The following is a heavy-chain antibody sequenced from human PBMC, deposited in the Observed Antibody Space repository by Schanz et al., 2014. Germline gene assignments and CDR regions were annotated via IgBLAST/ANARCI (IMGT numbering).Heavy chain of an antibody. CDR1: GYTFTTYY. J-gene: IGHJ4*02. CDR2: INPSGGST. D-gene: IGHD6-13*01. CDR3: ARDGEAAAGCDY. V-gene: IGHV1-46*03. Sequence: QVQLVQSGAEVKKPGVSVKVSCKASGYTFTTYYIHWVRQAPGQGLEWMGIINPSGGSTSYAQKFHGRVSMTRDTSTSTVYMELSSLRSEGTAVYYCARDGEAAAGCDYWGQGTLVTVSS.